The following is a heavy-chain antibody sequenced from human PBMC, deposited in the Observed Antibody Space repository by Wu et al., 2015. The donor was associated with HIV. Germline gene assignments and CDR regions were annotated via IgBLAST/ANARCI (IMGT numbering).Heavy chain of an antibody. CDR2: FDFKYGET. J-gene: IGHJ4*02. D-gene: IGHD3-22*01. V-gene: IGHV1-24*01. CDR3: ARLQSLSGFYSNADY. CDR1: GYTLTKLP. Sequence: QVHLVQSGAEVKKPGASVKVSCKVSGYTLTKLPMHWVRQVPGKGLEWMGGFDFKYGETIYAQKFQGRVTMTRDTAVSTAYMELNSLRSDDTAVYYCARLQSLSGFYSNADYWGQGTLVTVSS.